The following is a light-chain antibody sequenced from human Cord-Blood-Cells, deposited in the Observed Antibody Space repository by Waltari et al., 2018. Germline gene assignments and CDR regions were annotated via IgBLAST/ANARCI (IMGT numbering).Light chain of an antibody. CDR3: QQRSNWPPLT. CDR1: QSVSSY. Sequence: EIVLPQPPATLSLSPGDRATLSCRASQSVSSYLAWYQQKPAQAPRLLIYDASNRATGIPARFSGSGSGTDFTLTISSLEPEDFAVYYCQQRSNWPPLTFGGGTKVEIK. V-gene: IGKV3-11*01. CDR2: DAS. J-gene: IGKJ4*01.